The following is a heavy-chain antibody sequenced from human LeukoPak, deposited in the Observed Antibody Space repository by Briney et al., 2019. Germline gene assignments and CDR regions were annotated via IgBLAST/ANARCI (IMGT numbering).Heavy chain of an antibody. J-gene: IGHJ4*02. CDR1: GFTFSTYS. CDR3: ARAPGSGYDYLDF. CDR2: ISSRSNYI. D-gene: IGHD5-12*01. V-gene: IGHV3-21*01. Sequence: GGSLRLSCAASGFTFSTYSMNWVRQAPGKGLEWVSSISSRSNYIYYADSVKGRFTISRDNAKNSLYLQMNSLRAEDTAVHYCARAPGSGYDYLDFWGQGTLVTVSS.